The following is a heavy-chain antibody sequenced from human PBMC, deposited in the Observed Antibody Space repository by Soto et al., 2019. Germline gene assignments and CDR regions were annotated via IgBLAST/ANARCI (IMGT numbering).Heavy chain of an antibody. Sequence: SETLSLTCTVSGGSISSYYWSWIRQPPGKGLEWIGYIFYTGSTNYNPFLKSRILISVDTSKNQFSLKLRSVTAADTAVYYCARQDGYYYYIDVWGKGTTVTVSS. CDR3: ARQDGYYYYIDV. CDR1: GGSISSYY. J-gene: IGHJ6*03. V-gene: IGHV4-59*08. CDR2: IFYTGST.